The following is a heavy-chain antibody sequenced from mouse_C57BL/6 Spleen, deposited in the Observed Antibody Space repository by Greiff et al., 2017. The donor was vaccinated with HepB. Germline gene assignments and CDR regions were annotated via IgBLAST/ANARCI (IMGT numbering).Heavy chain of an antibody. CDR3: ARSLDYGSSYGWFAY. CDR2: IYPRSGNT. V-gene: IGHV1-81*01. D-gene: IGHD1-1*01. CDR1: GYTFTSYG. Sequence: QVQLQQSGAELARPGASVKLSCKASGYTFTSYGISWVKQRTGQGLEWIGEIYPRSGNTYYNEKFKGKATLTADKSSSTAYMELRSLTSEDSAVYFCARSLDYGSSYGWFAYWGQGTLVTVSA. J-gene: IGHJ3*01.